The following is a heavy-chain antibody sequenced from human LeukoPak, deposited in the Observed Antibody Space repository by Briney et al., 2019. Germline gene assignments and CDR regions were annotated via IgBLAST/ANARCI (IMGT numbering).Heavy chain of an antibody. J-gene: IGHJ5*02. Sequence: PGRSLRLSCAASGFTFSSYGMHWVRQAPGKGLEWVAVISYDGSNKYYKDSVKGRFTISRDNSKNTLYLQMNSLRAEDTAVYYCAKEVVAAAGTGWFDPWGQGTLVTVSS. CDR2: ISYDGSNK. V-gene: IGHV3-30*18. CDR1: GFTFSSYG. D-gene: IGHD6-13*01. CDR3: AKEVVAAAGTGWFDP.